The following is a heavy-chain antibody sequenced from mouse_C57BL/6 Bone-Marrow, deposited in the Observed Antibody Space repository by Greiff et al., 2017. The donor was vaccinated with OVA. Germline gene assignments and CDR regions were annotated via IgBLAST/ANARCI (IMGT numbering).Heavy chain of an antibody. D-gene: IGHD2-1*01. Sequence: QVQLQQSGPELARPWASVKISCQAFYTFSRRVHFAIRDTNYWMQWVKQRPGQGLAWIGAIYPGNGDTSYNQKFKGKATLTADKSSSTAYMQLSXLTSEDSGVYYGAWGIYYGNYGLAPGGKGSLVTVFA. J-gene: IGHJ3*01. CDR2: GQGLAWIG. V-gene: IGHV1-87*01. CDR3: SEDSGVYYGAWGIYYGNYGLAP. CDR1: YTFSRRVH.